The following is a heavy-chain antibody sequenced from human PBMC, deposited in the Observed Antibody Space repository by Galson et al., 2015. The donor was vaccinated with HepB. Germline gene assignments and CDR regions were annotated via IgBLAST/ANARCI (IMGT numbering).Heavy chain of an antibody. J-gene: IGHJ6*03. V-gene: IGHV3-30*02. CDR2: IRYDGSNK. Sequence: SLRLSCAASGFTFSSYGMHWVRQAPGKGLEWVAFIRYDGSNKYYADSVKGRFTISRDNSKNTLYLQMNSLRAEDTAVYYCAKFGEVPVGTYYYYYMDVWGKGTTVTVSS. CDR1: GFTFSSYG. D-gene: IGHD3-10*01. CDR3: AKFGEVPVGTYYYYYMDV.